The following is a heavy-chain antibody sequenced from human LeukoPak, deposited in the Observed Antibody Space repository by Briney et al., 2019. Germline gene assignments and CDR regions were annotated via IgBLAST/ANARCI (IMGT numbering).Heavy chain of an antibody. CDR3: ARDSGDTAMGAGGY. J-gene: IGHJ4*02. D-gene: IGHD5-18*01. Sequence: ASVKVSCKASGYTFTGYYMHWVRQAPGQGLEWMGWINPNSGGTNYAQKFQGRVTMTRDTSISTAYMEPSRLRSDDTAVYYCARDSGDTAMGAGGYWGQGTLVTVSS. V-gene: IGHV1-2*02. CDR1: GYTFTGYY. CDR2: INPNSGGT.